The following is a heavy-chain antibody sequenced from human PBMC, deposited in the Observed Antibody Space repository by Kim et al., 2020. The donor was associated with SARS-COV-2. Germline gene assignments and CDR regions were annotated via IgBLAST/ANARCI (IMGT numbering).Heavy chain of an antibody. CDR3: ARDSPLVY. CDR1: GYTFTRYG. Sequence: ASVKVSCKASGYTFTRYGINWVRQAPGQGLEWMGWISAYNGSTKYAQKLQGRVTMTTDTSTNTAYMELRSLRSDDTAVYYCARDSPLVYWGQGTLVTVSS. J-gene: IGHJ4*02. V-gene: IGHV1-18*04. CDR2: ISAYNGST.